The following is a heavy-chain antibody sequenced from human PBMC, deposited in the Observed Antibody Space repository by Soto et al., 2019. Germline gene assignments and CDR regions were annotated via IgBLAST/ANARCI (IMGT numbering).Heavy chain of an antibody. J-gene: IGHJ4*02. CDR1: GGSVNSDDYY. CDR3: AREYSNSPEAFDS. D-gene: IGHD1-26*01. Sequence: SETLCLTCTVSGGSVNSDDYYWSWIRQPPGKGLEWIGYIYSSGRTNYNPSLMSRVTISLDTSRNQFSLKLSSVTAADTAVFFCAREYSNSPEAFDSWGQGTLVTVSS. V-gene: IGHV4-61*08. CDR2: IYSSGRT.